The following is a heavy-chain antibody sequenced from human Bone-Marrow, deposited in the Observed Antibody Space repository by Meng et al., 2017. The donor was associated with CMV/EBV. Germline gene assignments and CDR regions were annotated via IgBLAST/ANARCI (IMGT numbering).Heavy chain of an antibody. D-gene: IGHD6-13*01. Sequence: VSGGSISSSNWWSWVRQPPGKGLEWIGEIYHSGSTNYNPSLKRRVNISVDKSKNQFSLKLSSVTAADTAVYYCASEQGYSSSSFDYWGQGTLVTVSS. J-gene: IGHJ4*02. CDR1: GGSISSSNW. V-gene: IGHV4-4*02. CDR2: IYHSGST. CDR3: ASEQGYSSSSFDY.